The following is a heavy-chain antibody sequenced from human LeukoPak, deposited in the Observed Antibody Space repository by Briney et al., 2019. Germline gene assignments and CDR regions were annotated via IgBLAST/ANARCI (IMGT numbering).Heavy chain of an antibody. CDR3: ARRIGGYYDSSGSPNWFDP. V-gene: IGHV1-69*13. CDR1: GGTFSSYA. Sequence: GASVKVSCKASGGTFSSYAISWVRQAPGQGLEWMGGIIPIFGTANYAQKFQGRVTITADESTSTAYMELSSLRSEDTAVYYCARRIGGYYDSSGSPNWFDPWGQGTLVTVSS. D-gene: IGHD3-22*01. J-gene: IGHJ5*02. CDR2: IIPIFGTA.